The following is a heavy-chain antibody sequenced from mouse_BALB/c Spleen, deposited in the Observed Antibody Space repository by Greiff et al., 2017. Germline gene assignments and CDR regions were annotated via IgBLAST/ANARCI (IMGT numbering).Heavy chain of an antibody. CDR1: GFNIKDTY. D-gene: IGHD2-3*01. J-gene: IGHJ4*01. CDR2: IDPANGNT. V-gene: IGHV14-3*02. Sequence: EVQLQQSGAELVKPGASVKLSCTASGFNIKDTYMHWVKQRPEQGLEWIGRIDPANGNTKYDPKFQGKATITADTSSNTAYLQLSSLTAEDTAVYYCARWLLGAMDYWGQGTSVTVSS. CDR3: ARWLLGAMDY.